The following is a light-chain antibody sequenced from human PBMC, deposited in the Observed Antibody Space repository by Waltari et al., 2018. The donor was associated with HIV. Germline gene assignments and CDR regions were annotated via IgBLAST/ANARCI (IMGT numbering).Light chain of an antibody. J-gene: IGKJ1*01. Sequence: DTQMTQSPSSLSASVGDKFTITCRASQDIGNDLAWYQMKPGEAPQRLIFATSTLQSGVPSRFSGSGSSTEFTLTIRSLQTEDFATYYCLQHNDFPRTFGQGTRVEVK. CDR2: ATS. CDR1: QDIGND. CDR3: LQHNDFPRT. V-gene: IGKV1-17*01.